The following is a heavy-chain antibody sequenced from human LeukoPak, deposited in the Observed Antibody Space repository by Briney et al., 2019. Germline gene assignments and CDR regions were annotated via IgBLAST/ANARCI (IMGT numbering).Heavy chain of an antibody. CDR1: GGTFSSYA. V-gene: IGHV1-69*13. J-gene: IGHJ5*02. D-gene: IGHD1-7*01. CDR2: IIPIFGTA. CDR3: ARDHQDDWNYWFDP. Sequence: GASVTVSCTASGGTFSSYAISWVRQAPGQGLEWMGGIIPIFGTANYAQKFQGRVTITADESTSTAYMELSSLRSEDTAVYYCARDHQDDWNYWFDPWGQGTLVTVSS.